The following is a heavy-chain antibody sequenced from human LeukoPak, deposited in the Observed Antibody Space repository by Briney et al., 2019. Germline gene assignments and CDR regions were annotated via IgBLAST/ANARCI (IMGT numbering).Heavy chain of an antibody. J-gene: IGHJ3*02. CDR1: GFAFSNSW. D-gene: IGHD6-25*01. CDR3: ATRVTADSYDASDI. CDR2: ISSTSNHK. Sequence: GGSLRLSCAASGFAFSNSWMTWVRQAPGKGLEWVASISSTSNHKYHADSVKGRFTISRDNDENSLYLQMNSLRAEDTALYYCATRVTADSYDASDIWGQGTMVTVSS. V-gene: IGHV3-21*06.